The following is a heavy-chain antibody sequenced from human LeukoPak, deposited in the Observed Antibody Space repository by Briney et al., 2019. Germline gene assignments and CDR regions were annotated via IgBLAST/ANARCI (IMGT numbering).Heavy chain of an antibody. CDR1: GFTFSSYA. D-gene: IGHD5-18*01. CDR2: ISYDGSNK. Sequence: PGGSLRLPCAASGFTFSSYAMHWVRQAPDKGLEWVAVISYDGSNKYYADSVKGRFTISRDNSKNTLYLQMNSLRAEDTAVYYCASSGGIQLWSYIDYWGQGTLVTVSS. V-gene: IGHV3-30*04. CDR3: ASSGGIQLWSYIDY. J-gene: IGHJ4*02.